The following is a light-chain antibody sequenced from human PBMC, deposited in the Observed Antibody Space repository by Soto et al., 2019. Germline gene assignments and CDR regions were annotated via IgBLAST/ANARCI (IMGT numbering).Light chain of an antibody. J-gene: IGKJ1*01. CDR1: QRVSSH. Sequence: ETVMTQSPVTLSVSPGDTATLSCRASQRVSSHLAWCQQKPGQAPRLLIYAASTRATGIPVRFSGSGSETEFTLTIRSLQSEDSALYYCHQYNNWPWTFGQGTKVDIK. CDR2: AAS. CDR3: HQYNNWPWT. V-gene: IGKV3-15*01.